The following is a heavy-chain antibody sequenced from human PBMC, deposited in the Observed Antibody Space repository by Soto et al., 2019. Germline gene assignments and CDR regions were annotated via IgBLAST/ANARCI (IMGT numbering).Heavy chain of an antibody. V-gene: IGHV4-61*08. CDR3: ARWPDDYGDQTWFDP. Sequence: VQLQESGPGLVKPSETLSLTCTVSGGSVSSGAYYWSWIRQPPGKGLEWIGFIYYNGSSYYSPSLKSRVTISVDTSKNQFSLKLNSVSAADTAVYYCARWPDDYGDQTWFDPWGQGILVIVSS. CDR2: IYYNGSS. CDR1: GGSVSSGAYY. D-gene: IGHD4-17*01. J-gene: IGHJ5*02.